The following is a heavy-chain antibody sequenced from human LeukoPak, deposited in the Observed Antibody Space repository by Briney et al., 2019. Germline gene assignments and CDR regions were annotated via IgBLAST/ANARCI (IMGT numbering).Heavy chain of an antibody. Sequence: GGSLRLSCAASGFTFSNFAMSWVRQPPGRGLEWVSTISGGGSSTLYADSVKGRFTISRDNSRDNSKNTLYLQMNSLRAEDTAVYYCAKGGVTDRRFDYWGQGTLVTVSS. CDR2: ISGGGSST. J-gene: IGHJ4*02. D-gene: IGHD2-21*02. CDR3: AKGGVTDRRFDY. CDR1: GFTFSNFA. V-gene: IGHV3-23*01.